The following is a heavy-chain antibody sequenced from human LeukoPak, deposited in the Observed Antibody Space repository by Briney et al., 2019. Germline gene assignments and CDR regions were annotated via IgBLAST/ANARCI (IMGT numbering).Heavy chain of an antibody. CDR1: GGTFSSYA. Sequence: ASVKVSCKASGGTFSSYAISWVRQAPGQGLEWMGGIIPIFGTANYAQKFQGRVTITTDESTSTAYMELSSLRSEDTAVYYCASGDIVVVPAAIYHYYYYMDVWGKGTTVTVSS. CDR3: ASGDIVVVPAAIYHYYYYMDV. J-gene: IGHJ6*03. D-gene: IGHD2-2*02. CDR2: IIPIFGTA. V-gene: IGHV1-69*05.